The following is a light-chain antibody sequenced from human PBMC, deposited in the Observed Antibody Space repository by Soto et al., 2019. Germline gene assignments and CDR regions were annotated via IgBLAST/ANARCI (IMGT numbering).Light chain of an antibody. Sequence: QSVLTQPASVSGSPGQSIAISCTGTSSDVGSYNYVSWYQQHPDKAPRLIIYDVSNRPSGVSDRFSGSKSGNTASLTISGLQAEDEADYYCTSYTGSSTPYVLGVGTTVTVL. J-gene: IGLJ1*01. CDR1: SSDVGSYNY. CDR2: DVS. CDR3: TSYTGSSTPYV. V-gene: IGLV2-14*03.